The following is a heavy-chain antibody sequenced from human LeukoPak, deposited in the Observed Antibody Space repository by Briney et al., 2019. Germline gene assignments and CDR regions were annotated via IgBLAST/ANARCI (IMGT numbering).Heavy chain of an antibody. CDR2: INPSGGST. D-gene: IGHD6-6*01. J-gene: IGHJ3*02. V-gene: IGHV1-46*01. CDR1: GYTFTSYY. CDR3: ARVGQLGEEEVDAFDI. Sequence: ASVKVSCKASGYTFTSYYMHWVRQAPGQGLEWMGIINPSGGSTSYAQKFQGRVTMTRDTSTSTVYMELSSLRSEDTAVYYCARVGQLGEEEVDAFDIWGQGTMVTVSS.